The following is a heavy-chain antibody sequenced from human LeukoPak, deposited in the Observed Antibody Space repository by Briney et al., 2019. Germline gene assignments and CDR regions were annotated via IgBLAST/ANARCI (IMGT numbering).Heavy chain of an antibody. Sequence: SQTLSLTCTVSGGSISSGGYYWSWIRQHPGKGLEWIGYIYYSGSTNYNPSLKRRVTMSVDTSKNQFSLKLSSVTAADTAVYYCARHGSVGLDDTFDIWGQGTMVTVSS. J-gene: IGHJ3*02. CDR1: GGSISSGGYY. CDR3: ARHGSVGLDDTFDI. V-gene: IGHV4-61*08. CDR2: IYYSGST. D-gene: IGHD3-10*01.